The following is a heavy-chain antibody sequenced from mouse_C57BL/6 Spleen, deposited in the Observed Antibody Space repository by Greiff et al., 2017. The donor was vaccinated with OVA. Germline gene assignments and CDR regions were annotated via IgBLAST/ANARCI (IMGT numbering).Heavy chain of an antibody. CDR1: GYTFTDHT. V-gene: IGHV1-78*01. Sequence: QVQLQQSDADGASVKISCKVSGYTFTDHTIHWMKQRPEQGLEWIGYIYPRDGSTKYNEKFKGKATLTADKSSSTAYMQLNSLTSEDSAVYFCARVLNWVFDYWGQGTTLTVSS. J-gene: IGHJ2*01. CDR2: IYPRDGST. CDR3: ARVLNWVFDY. D-gene: IGHD4-1*01.